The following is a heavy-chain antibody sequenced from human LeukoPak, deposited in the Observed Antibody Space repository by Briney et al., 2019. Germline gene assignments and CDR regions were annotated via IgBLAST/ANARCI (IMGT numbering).Heavy chain of an antibody. CDR1: GFTFSSYD. V-gene: IGHV3-30*02. Sequence: PGGSLRLSCAASGFTFSSYDMHWVRQAPGKGLEWVTFIRYDGSNKFYADSVKGRFTISRDNSKNTLYLQMNSLRAEDTAVYYCAKALYSSSWERYYYYMDVWGKGTTVTISS. J-gene: IGHJ6*03. CDR3: AKALYSSSWERYYYYMDV. CDR2: IRYDGSNK. D-gene: IGHD6-13*01.